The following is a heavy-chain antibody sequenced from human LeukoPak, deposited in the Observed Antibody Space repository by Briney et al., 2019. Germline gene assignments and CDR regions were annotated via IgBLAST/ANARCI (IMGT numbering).Heavy chain of an antibody. D-gene: IGHD3-22*01. CDR2: IYYSGST. J-gene: IGHJ4*02. Sequence: SETLSLTCTVSGGSISSYYWSWIRQPPGKGLEWIGYIYYSGSTNYNPSLKSRVTISVDTSKNQFSLKLSSVTAADTAVYSCARRRYYYDSSGYYFDYWGQGTLVTVSS. CDR3: ARRRYYYDSSGYYFDY. V-gene: IGHV4-59*01. CDR1: GGSISSYY.